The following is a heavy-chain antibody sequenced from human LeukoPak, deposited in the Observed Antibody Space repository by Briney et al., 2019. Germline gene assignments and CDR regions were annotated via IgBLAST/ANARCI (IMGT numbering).Heavy chain of an antibody. CDR1: GFTFSSYW. D-gene: IGHD2-2*01. CDR2: INQDGSEK. CDR3: AKDMWDCSSTSCYVFDY. J-gene: IGHJ4*02. V-gene: IGHV3-7*01. Sequence: GGSLRLSCAASGFTFSSYWMSWVRQAPGKGLEWVANINQDGSEKYYVDSVKGRFTISRDNSKNTLYLQMNSLRAEDTAVYYCAKDMWDCSSTSCYVFDYWGQGTLVTVSS.